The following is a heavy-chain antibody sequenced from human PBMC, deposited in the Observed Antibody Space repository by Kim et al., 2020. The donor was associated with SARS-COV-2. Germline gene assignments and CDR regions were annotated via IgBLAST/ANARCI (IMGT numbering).Heavy chain of an antibody. D-gene: IGHD6-19*01. CDR2: IYYSGST. CDR1: GGSISSSSYY. Sequence: SETLSLTCTVSGGSISSSSYYWGWIRQPPGKGLEWIGSIYYSGSTYYNPSLKSRVTISVDTSKNQFSLKLSSVTAADTAVYYCARVWSTYIAVAGYFDYWGQGTLVTVSS. V-gene: IGHV4-39*07. J-gene: IGHJ4*02. CDR3: ARVWSTYIAVAGYFDY.